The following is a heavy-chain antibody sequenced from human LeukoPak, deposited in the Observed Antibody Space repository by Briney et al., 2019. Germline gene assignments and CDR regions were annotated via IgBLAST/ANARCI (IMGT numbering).Heavy chain of an antibody. CDR1: GFTFSSYW. CDR3: ARVGRGATETTIDTINAFDI. D-gene: IGHD1-26*01. CDR2: INHNGNVN. V-gene: IGHV3-7*03. Sequence: GGSLRLSCAASGFTFSSYWMNWARQAPGKGLEWVASINHNGNVNYYVDSVKGRFTISRDNAKNSLYLQMSNLRAEDTAVYFCARVGRGATETTIDTINAFDIWGQGTMVTVSS. J-gene: IGHJ3*02.